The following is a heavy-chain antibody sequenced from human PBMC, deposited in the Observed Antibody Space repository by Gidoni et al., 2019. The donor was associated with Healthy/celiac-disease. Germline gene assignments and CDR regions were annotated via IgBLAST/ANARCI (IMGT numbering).Heavy chain of an antibody. CDR1: GYPFTGYY. Sequence: QVPLAQSGAEVKNPGPSVKVSCKASGYPFTGYYMHWVRQAPGQGLEGMGWINPNSGGTNYAQKFQGRVTMTRDTSISTAYMELSRLRSDDTAVYYCARDRSSGSYPYYYGMDVWGQGTTVTVSS. J-gene: IGHJ6*02. CDR3: ARDRSSGSYPYYYGMDV. D-gene: IGHD1-26*01. V-gene: IGHV1-2*02. CDR2: INPNSGGT.